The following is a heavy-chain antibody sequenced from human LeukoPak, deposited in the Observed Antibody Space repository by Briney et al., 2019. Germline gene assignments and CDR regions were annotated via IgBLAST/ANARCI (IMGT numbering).Heavy chain of an antibody. V-gene: IGHV1-2*02. CDR3: ARGGSGSYFSWLDP. J-gene: IGHJ5*02. Sequence: ASVKVSCKASGYTFTDYYIHWVRQAPGQGLECMGWINPNSGGTNYAQKFQGRVTMTRDTSISTACMELSRLRSDDTAVYYCARGGSGSYFSWLDPWGQGTLVTVSS. CDR2: INPNSGGT. CDR1: GYTFTDYY. D-gene: IGHD3-10*01.